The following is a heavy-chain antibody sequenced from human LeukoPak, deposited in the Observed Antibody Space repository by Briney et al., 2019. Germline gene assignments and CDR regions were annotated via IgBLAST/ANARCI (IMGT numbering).Heavy chain of an antibody. J-gene: IGHJ4*02. D-gene: IGHD6-13*01. Sequence: GASVKVSCKASGYTFTSYGISWVRQAPGQGLEWMGWTSAYNGNTKYAQKFQGRVTMTTDTSTSTAYMELRSLRSDDTAVYYCARDQWPYSCSWSVYWGQGTLVTVSS. CDR1: GYTFTSYG. CDR3: ARDQWPYSCSWSVY. V-gene: IGHV1-18*01. CDR2: TSAYNGNT.